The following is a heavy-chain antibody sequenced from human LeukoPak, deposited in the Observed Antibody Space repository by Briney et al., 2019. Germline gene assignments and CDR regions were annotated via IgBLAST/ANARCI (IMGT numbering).Heavy chain of an antibody. CDR1: GGSISSSSYY. V-gene: IGHV4-39*07. Sequence: SETLSLTCTVSGGSISSSSYYWGWIRQPPGKGLEWIGSIYYSGSTYYNPSLKSRVTISVDTSKNQFSLKLSSVTAADTAVYYCARLAPEGYWGQGTLVTVSS. J-gene: IGHJ4*02. CDR2: IYYSGST. CDR3: ARLAPEGY.